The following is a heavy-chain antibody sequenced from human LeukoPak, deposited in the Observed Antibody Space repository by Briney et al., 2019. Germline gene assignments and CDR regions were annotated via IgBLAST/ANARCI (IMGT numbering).Heavy chain of an antibody. CDR3: ARIRRFGELFDNFDY. CDR2: INHSGST. D-gene: IGHD3-10*01. J-gene: IGHJ4*02. Sequence: SETLSLTCAVYGGSFSGYYWSWIRQPPGKGLEWIGEINHSGSTNYNLSLKSRVTISVDTSKNQFSLKLSSVTAADTAVYYCARIRRFGELFDNFDYWGQGTLVTISS. V-gene: IGHV4-34*01. CDR1: GGSFSGYY.